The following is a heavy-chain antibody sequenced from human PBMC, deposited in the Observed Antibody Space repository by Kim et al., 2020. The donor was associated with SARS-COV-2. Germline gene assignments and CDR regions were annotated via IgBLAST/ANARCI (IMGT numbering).Heavy chain of an antibody. Sequence: GESLKISCKGSGYSFTSYWIGWVRQMPGKGLEWMGIIYPGDSDTRYSPSFQGQVTISADKSISTAYLQWSSLKASDTAMYYCARSLGDYYGSGSVDYWGQGTLVTVSS. CDR1: GYSFTSYW. CDR3: ARSLGDYYGSGSVDY. D-gene: IGHD3-10*01. J-gene: IGHJ4*02. V-gene: IGHV5-51*01. CDR2: IYPGDSDT.